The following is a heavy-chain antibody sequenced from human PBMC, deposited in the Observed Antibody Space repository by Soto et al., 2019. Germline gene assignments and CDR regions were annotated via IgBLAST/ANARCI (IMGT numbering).Heavy chain of an antibody. CDR3: ARDSWTVTTCYGGRMNACDM. J-gene: IGHJ3*02. D-gene: IGHD2-2*01. Sequence: QVQLQQSGPGLVKPSQTLSLTCAISGDSVSTNSGAWNWIRQSPSRGLEWLGRTYYRSNWYYDYARSVRNRISINSYTAMNQLSLPLNSVTIEDTAVYYCARDSWTVTTCYGGRMNACDMWGHGTLVTVSS. CDR1: GDSVSTNSGA. CDR2: TYYRSNWYY. V-gene: IGHV6-1*01.